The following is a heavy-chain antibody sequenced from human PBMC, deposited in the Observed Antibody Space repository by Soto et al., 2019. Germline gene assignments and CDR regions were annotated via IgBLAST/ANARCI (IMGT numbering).Heavy chain of an antibody. Sequence: EVQLLESGGGLVQPGGSLRLSCAASGFTFSSYAMSWVRQAPGKGLEWVSAISGSGGSTYYADSVKGRFTISRDNSKNPLYLQMNSLRAEDTAVYYCAKDLRDIVVVVAAPDAFDIWGQGTMVTVSS. D-gene: IGHD2-15*01. CDR2: ISGSGGST. CDR3: AKDLRDIVVVVAAPDAFDI. CDR1: GFTFSSYA. J-gene: IGHJ3*02. V-gene: IGHV3-23*01.